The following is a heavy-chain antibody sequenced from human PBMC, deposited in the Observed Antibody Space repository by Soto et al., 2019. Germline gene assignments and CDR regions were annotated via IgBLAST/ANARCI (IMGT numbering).Heavy chain of an antibody. J-gene: IGHJ4*02. V-gene: IGHV6-1*01. Sequence: SQTRLLTFAISGDSVSKNSSAWKCISQSPSRGLDWLGRTYYRSKWYNDYAVSVKSRITINPDISKNQLSLQLNSMNPEDAVVNYCVRDVSAVFDYLRQGTLVT. CDR1: GDSVSKNSSA. D-gene: IGHD2-8*01. CDR3: VRDVSAVFDY. CDR2: TYYRSKWYN.